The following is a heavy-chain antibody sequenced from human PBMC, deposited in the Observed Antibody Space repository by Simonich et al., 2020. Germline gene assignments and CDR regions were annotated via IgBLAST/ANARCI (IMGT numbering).Heavy chain of an antibody. D-gene: IGHD3-3*01. V-gene: IGHV3-21*01. CDR2: ISSSSSYI. CDR1: GFTFSSYS. J-gene: IGHJ4*02. CDR3: ARKRFLEWFFDY. Sequence: EVQLVESGGGLVKPGGSLRLSCAASGFTFSSYSMNWVRQAPGKGLEWVSSISSSSSYIYYADSVRGLFTISRDNAKNSLYLQMNSLRAEDTAVYDCARKRFLEWFFDYWGQGTLVTVSS.